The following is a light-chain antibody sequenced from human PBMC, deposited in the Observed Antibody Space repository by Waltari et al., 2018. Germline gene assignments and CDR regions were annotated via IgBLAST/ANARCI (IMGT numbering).Light chain of an antibody. J-gene: IGKJ4*01. CDR1: QSVSSN. V-gene: IGKV3-15*01. CDR2: ASS. Sequence: EIVLTQSPATLSLSPGERATLSCRASQSVSSNLAWYQQRPGQGPRLLIYASSSRATGIPDRFSGGGSGTDFTLAINSLEPEDFAIYYCQQYSDWPLTFGGGTKVEIK. CDR3: QQYSDWPLT.